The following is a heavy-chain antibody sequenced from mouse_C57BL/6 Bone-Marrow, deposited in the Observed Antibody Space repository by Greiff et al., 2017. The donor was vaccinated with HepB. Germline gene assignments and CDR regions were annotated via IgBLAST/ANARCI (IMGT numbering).Heavy chain of an antibody. CDR2: ISSGSSTI. J-gene: IGHJ2*01. V-gene: IGHV5-17*01. D-gene: IGHD1-2*01. Sequence: EVKLMESGGGLVKPGGSLKLSCAASGFTFSDYGMHWVRQAPEKGLEWVAYISSGSSTIYYADTVKGRFTISRDNAKNTLFLQMTSLRSEDTAMYYCARGHYDGGDYWGQGTTLTVSS. CDR1: GFTFSDYG. CDR3: ARGHYDGGDY.